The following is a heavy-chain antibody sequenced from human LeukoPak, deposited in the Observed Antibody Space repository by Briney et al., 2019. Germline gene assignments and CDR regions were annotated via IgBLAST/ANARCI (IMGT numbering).Heavy chain of an antibody. D-gene: IGHD1-14*01. J-gene: IGHJ4*02. Sequence: GRSLRLSCAASGFTFSSYAMNWVRQAPGKGLEWVAVISYDGSNKYYADSVKGRFAISRDDSKSTLYLQMNSLRDEDTAVYYCAKDFGRNLGGPGYWGRGTLVIVSS. CDR1: GFTFSSYA. V-gene: IGHV3-30*09. CDR3: AKDFGRNLGGPGY. CDR2: ISYDGSNK.